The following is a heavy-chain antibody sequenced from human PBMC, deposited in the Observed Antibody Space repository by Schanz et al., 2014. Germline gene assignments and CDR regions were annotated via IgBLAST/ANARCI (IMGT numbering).Heavy chain of an antibody. J-gene: IGHJ5*02. D-gene: IGHD1-7*01. CDR2: INPYSGAT. Sequence: QVRLVQSGAELKMPGASVRVSCKASGYSFAAFFIHWVRQTPGQGLEWMGCINPYSGATYYAQKFQGRVTLTSDASLTTVYMEVHSLTSDDTAVFFCARDQTGTTNWFDPWGQGTLVTVSS. CDR1: GYSFAAFF. CDR3: ARDQTGTTNWFDP. V-gene: IGHV1-2*02.